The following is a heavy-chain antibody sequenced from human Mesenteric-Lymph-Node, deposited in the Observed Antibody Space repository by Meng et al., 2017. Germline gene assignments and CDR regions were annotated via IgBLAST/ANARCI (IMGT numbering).Heavy chain of an antibody. CDR1: AYIFTDDY. CDR3: ARGIVDGYGGDSWFDP. V-gene: IGHV1-2*06. CDR2: LNPNKGDT. D-gene: IGHD5-18*01. J-gene: IGHJ5*02. Sequence: QVLLVQCGAEGEKPGASVNVCCKVSAYIFTDDYMQGVRQAPGQGLEWMGRLNPNKGDTNYAQKFQGRVTMTRDTSISTAYMELSRLTSDDTAVYYCARGIVDGYGGDSWFDPWGQGTLVTVSS.